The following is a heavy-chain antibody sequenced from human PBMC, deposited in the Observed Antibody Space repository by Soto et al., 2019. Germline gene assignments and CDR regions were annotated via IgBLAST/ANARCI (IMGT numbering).Heavy chain of an antibody. CDR1: GGSISSGGYY. J-gene: IGHJ5*02. CDR2: IYYSGST. CDR3: ARGEDRLGSGDIVVVPAANVVLWFDP. Sequence: SETLSLTCTVSGGSISSGGYYWSWIRQHPGKGLEWIGYIYYSGSTYYNPSLKSRVTISVDTSKNQFSLKLSSVTAADTAVYYCARGEDRLGSGDIVVVPAANVVLWFDPWGQGTLVTVSS. V-gene: IGHV4-31*03. D-gene: IGHD2-2*01.